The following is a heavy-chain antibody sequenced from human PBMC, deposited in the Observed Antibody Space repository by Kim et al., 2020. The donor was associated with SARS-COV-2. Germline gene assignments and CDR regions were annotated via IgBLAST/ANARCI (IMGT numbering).Heavy chain of an antibody. CDR3: ARDTRGTWRPIDY. Sequence: YADSVMGRFTISRDNAKNTLYLQMNSLRAEDTAIFHCARDTRGTWRPIDYWGQGTLVTVSS. D-gene: IGHD1-26*01. J-gene: IGHJ4*02. V-gene: IGHV3-23*01.